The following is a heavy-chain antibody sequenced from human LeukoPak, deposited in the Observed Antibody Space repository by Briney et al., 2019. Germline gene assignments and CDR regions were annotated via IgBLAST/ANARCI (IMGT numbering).Heavy chain of an antibody. Sequence: GGSLRLSCAASGFTFSSYGMHWVRQAPGKGLEWVAVISYDGSIKNYADFVRGRFTISRDNSKNTLYLQMNSLRAEDTALYYCAKPTPVVMASMAGSDYWGQGTLVTVSS. V-gene: IGHV3-30*18. D-gene: IGHD2-8*01. J-gene: IGHJ4*02. CDR3: AKPTPVVMASMAGSDY. CDR1: GFTFSSYG. CDR2: ISYDGSIK.